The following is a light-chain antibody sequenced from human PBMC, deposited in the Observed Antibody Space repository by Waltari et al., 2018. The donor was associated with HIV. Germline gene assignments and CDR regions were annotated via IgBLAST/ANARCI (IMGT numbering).Light chain of an antibody. J-gene: IGLJ3*02. V-gene: IGLV3-21*02. CDR1: KIGTKD. CDR2: DDN. Sequence: YVLTQPPSVSVVPGQTATVACIGHKIGTKDVHWYRQRPGQAPEVVVHDDNDMPLEIPFRIAGSNSGDMATLSIENVESDDEAVYSCQVWDPNDDWVFGGGTKLTVL. CDR3: QVWDPNDDWV.